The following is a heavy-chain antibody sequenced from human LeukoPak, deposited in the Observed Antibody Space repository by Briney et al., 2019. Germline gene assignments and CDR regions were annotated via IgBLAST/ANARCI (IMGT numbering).Heavy chain of an antibody. V-gene: IGHV4-59*08. Sequence: SETLSLTCTVSGGSISGYYWSWIQQPPGKGLQFIGYIHYTGSTNYNPSLESRVTLSVDTSKNQFSLKLRSVTAADTAVYYCARLSKDTVVLPAAMAHYFDYWGQGTLVTVSS. D-gene: IGHD2-2*01. CDR3: ARLSKDTVVLPAAMAHYFDY. J-gene: IGHJ4*02. CDR1: GGSISGYY. CDR2: IHYTGST.